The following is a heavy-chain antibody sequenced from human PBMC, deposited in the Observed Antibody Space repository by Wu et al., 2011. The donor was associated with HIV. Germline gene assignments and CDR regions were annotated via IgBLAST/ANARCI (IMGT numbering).Heavy chain of an antibody. CDR1: GGTFTSYA. V-gene: IGHV1-69*14. CDR2: IIPMFDTA. J-gene: IGHJ4*02. D-gene: IGHD2-21*01. CDR3: ARDFGGDEEY. Sequence: QVQLVQSGAEVKKPGSSVKVSCKASGGTFTSYAVSWVRLTPGQGLEWMGRIIPMFDTANYAQKFQGRVTITADKSTSTAYMELRSLRSEDTAVYYCARDFGGDEEYWGQGTLVTVSS.